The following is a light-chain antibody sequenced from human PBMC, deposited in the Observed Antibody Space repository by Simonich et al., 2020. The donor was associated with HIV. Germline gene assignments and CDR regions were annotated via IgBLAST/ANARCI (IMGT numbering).Light chain of an antibody. Sequence: DIVMTQSPGSLAVSLGERATINCKSSQSILYSSNNKNYLTWYQQKPGQRPKLLIYWASTRESGVPDRFSGSGSGTDFTLTISSLQAEDVAVYYCQQYYNSPYTFGQGTKLEIK. CDR2: WAS. J-gene: IGKJ2*01. CDR3: QQYYNSPYT. V-gene: IGKV4-1*01. CDR1: QSILYSSNNKNY.